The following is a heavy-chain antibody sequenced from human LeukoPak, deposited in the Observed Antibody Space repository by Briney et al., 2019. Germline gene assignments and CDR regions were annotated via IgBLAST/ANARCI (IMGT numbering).Heavy chain of an antibody. D-gene: IGHD3-22*01. Sequence: GASVKVPCKASGYTFTSYGISWVRQAPGQGLEWMGWISAYNGNTNYAQKLQGRVTMTTDTSTSTAYMELRSLRSDDTAVYYCARSYYYDSRGDYYYGMDVWGQGTTVTVSS. V-gene: IGHV1-18*01. CDR1: GYTFTSYG. CDR3: ARSYYYDSRGDYYYGMDV. CDR2: ISAYNGNT. J-gene: IGHJ6*02.